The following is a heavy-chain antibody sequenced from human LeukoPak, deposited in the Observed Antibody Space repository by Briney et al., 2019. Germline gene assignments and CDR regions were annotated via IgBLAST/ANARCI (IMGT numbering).Heavy chain of an antibody. J-gene: IGHJ4*02. Sequence: GRSLRLSCAASGFTFSSYSMNWVRQAPGKGLEWVSSISSSSSYIYYADSVKGRFTISRDNAKNSLYLQMNSLRAEDTAVYYCARDFEFGSAAGTPNWAQGTLVTVSS. V-gene: IGHV3-21*01. CDR2: ISSSSSYI. CDR1: GFTFSSYS. D-gene: IGHD6-13*01. CDR3: ARDFEFGSAAGTPN.